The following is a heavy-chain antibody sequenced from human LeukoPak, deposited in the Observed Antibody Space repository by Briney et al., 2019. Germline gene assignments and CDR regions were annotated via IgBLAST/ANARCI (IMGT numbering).Heavy chain of an antibody. CDR3: ARVYGYSYGKWGAGYYYYYMDV. J-gene: IGHJ6*03. D-gene: IGHD5-18*01. V-gene: IGHV4-39*07. CDR1: GGSISSGSYY. CDR2: INHSGST. Sequence: SETLSLTCTVSGGSISSGSYYWSWIRQPPGKGLEWIGEINHSGSTNYNPSLKSRVTISVDTSKNQFSLKLSSVTAADTAVYYCARVYGYSYGKWGAGYYYYYMDVWGKGTTVTVSS.